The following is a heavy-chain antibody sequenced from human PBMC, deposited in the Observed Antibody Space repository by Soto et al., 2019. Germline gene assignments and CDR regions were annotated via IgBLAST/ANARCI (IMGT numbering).Heavy chain of an antibody. CDR1: GIVFNSDA. Sequence: PGGSLRLSCSEAGIVFNSDAMHWVRQPPGKGLEYVSSIHTSGQATFYADAVKGRFTVSRDNSKNTLDLELTSLKHEDTAVYYCVKGRSENCEISTRGLGLDAWGQGNRFTVSS. CDR3: VKGRSENCEISTRGLGLDA. CDR2: IHTSGQAT. V-gene: IGHV3-64D*06. J-gene: IGHJ6*02. D-gene: IGHD1-1*01.